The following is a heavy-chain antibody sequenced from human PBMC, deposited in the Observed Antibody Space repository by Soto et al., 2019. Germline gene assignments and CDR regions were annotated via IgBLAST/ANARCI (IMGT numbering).Heavy chain of an antibody. CDR1: GFSVSYYD. V-gene: IGHV3-30-3*01. Sequence: QVQLVESGGGVVQPGRSLRLSCAASGFSVSYYDMHGVRQLPGKGLEWVALLSSDSNNEYYADSVKGRFTISRDNSKNTVYLQMNSLRPEDTAVYYCANFEAVGGQGTLVTVSS. J-gene: IGHJ4*02. CDR2: LSSDSNNE. CDR3: ANFEAV. D-gene: IGHD3-9*01.